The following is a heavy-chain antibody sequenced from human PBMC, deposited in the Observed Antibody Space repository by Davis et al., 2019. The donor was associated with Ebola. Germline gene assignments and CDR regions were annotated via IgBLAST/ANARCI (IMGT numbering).Heavy chain of an antibody. D-gene: IGHD6-13*01. V-gene: IGHV3-7*03. CDR2: IKQDGSEK. J-gene: IGHJ6*02. Sequence: GESLKISCAASGFTFSSYWMSWVRQAPGKGLEWVANIKQDGSEKYYVDSVKGRFTISRDNAKNSLYLQMNSLRAEDTAVYYCARDLSSLTYYYYGMDVWGQGTTVTVSS. CDR1: GFTFSSYW. CDR3: ARDLSSLTYYYYGMDV.